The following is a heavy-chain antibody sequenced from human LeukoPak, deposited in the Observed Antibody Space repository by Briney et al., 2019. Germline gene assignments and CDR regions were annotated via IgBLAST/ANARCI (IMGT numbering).Heavy chain of an antibody. J-gene: IGHJ2*01. V-gene: IGHV4-59*01. CDR1: GXSISNYY. CDR3: APITGDRRWYFDL. Sequence: ASETLSLTCAVSGXSISNYYGSWIRQPPGKGLEWVGYIYYSGNTDYNPSLKSRVTMSVDTSKNQSSLKLNSVPAADTAVYYCAPITGDRRWYFDLWGRGTLVVVSS. CDR2: IYYSGNT. D-gene: IGHD7-27*01.